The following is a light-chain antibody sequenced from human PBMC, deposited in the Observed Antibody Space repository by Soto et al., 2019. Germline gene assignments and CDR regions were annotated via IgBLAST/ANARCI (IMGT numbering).Light chain of an antibody. Sequence: QSVLTQPPSVSASPGQKVTISCSGSSTNIGNNYVSWYQQQPPTAPTLLIYDNNKRPSGIPDRFSGATSGTSGTLDITGLQKGDEAAYYCATWDYSLTGEVFGGGTKLTVL. CDR3: ATWDYSLTGEV. V-gene: IGLV1-51*01. J-gene: IGLJ2*01. CDR2: DNN. CDR1: STNIGNNY.